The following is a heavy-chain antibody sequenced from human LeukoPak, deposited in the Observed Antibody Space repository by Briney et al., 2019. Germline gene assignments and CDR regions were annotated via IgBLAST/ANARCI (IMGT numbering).Heavy chain of an antibody. J-gene: IGHJ3*02. D-gene: IGHD5-18*01. Sequence: SETLSLTCTVSGGSISSSSYYWGWIRQPPGKGLEWIGSIYYSGSTYYNPSLKSRVTISVDTSKNQFSLKLSSVTAADTAVYYCARGGSYGYGAFDIWGQGTMVTVSS. V-gene: IGHV4-39*01. CDR3: ARGGSYGYGAFDI. CDR2: IYYSGST. CDR1: GGSISSSSYY.